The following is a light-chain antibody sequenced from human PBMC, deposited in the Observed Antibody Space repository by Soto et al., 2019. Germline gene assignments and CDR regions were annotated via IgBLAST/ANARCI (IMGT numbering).Light chain of an antibody. V-gene: IGKV1-39*01. J-gene: IGKJ4*01. CDR3: QQSYSVPLT. CDR2: GAS. CDR1: QNIVNY. Sequence: DIQMTQSPSSLSASVGDRVTITFRASQNIVNYLNWYQRKPGKAPKLLIYGASSLQRGVPSRFSGSGSGTDFTLTISTLQPEDVASFYCQQSYSVPLTFGGGTKVDIK.